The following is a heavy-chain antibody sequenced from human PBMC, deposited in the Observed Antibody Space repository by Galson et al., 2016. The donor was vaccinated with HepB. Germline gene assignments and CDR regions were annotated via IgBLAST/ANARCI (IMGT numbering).Heavy chain of an antibody. CDR3: AKPIVAAHYYYYGMKV. CDR2: ISGGGDDT. Sequence: SLRLSCAASGFTFNNYAMSWVRQAPGKGLEWVSGISGGGDDTDYADSVKGRFIISRDNSKDTLYLQMNSLRAEDTAVYYCAKPIVAAHYYYYGMKVWGQGTTVTVSS. V-gene: IGHV3-23*01. D-gene: IGHD2-21*01. CDR1: GFTFNNYA. J-gene: IGHJ6*02.